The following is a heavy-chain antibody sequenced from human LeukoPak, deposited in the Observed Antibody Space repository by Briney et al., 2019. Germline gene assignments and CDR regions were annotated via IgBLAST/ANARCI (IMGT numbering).Heavy chain of an antibody. Sequence: GASVKVSCKASGYTFTNYAMHWVRQATGQRLEWMGWINAGNGNTKYSQKFQGRVTITRDTSASTAYMELSSLRSEDTAVYYCARHDLYNWFDPWGQGTLVTVSS. CDR1: GYTFTNYA. CDR3: ARHDLYNWFDP. CDR2: INAGNGNT. V-gene: IGHV1-3*01. J-gene: IGHJ5*02.